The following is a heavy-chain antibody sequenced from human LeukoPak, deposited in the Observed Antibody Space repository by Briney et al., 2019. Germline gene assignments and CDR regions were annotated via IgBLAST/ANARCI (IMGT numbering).Heavy chain of an antibody. Sequence: GRSLRLSCAASGFTFSSYAMHWVRQAPGKGLEWVAVISYDGTNKYYADSVKGRFTISRDNARNTLYLQMNSLRAEDTAVYYCARGGTYSWDGLDIWGQGTMVTVSS. V-gene: IGHV3-30-3*01. D-gene: IGHD1-26*01. CDR3: ARGGTYSWDGLDI. J-gene: IGHJ3*02. CDR1: GFTFSSYA. CDR2: ISYDGTNK.